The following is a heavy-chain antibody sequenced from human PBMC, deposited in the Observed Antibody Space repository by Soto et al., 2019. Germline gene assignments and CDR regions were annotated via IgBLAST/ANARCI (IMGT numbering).Heavy chain of an antibody. Sequence: GASVKVSCKASGYTFTSYGISWVRQAPGQGLEWMGWISADNGNTNYAQKLQGRVTMTTDTSTSTAYMELRSLRSDDTAVYYCARQGYCTNGVCWTGYYFDYWGQGTLVTVSS. V-gene: IGHV1-18*01. CDR2: ISADNGNT. CDR3: ARQGYCTNGVCWTGYYFDY. J-gene: IGHJ4*02. CDR1: GYTFTSYG. D-gene: IGHD2-8*01.